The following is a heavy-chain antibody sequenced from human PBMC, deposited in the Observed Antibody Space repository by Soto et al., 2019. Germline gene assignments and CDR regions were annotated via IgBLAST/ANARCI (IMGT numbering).Heavy chain of an antibody. Sequence: QVQLVQSGAEVKKPGASVKVSCKASGYTFTSYEINWVRQATGQGLEWMGWTNPNSGNTVYAQKFRGRVTMTSNTSIIAAYMELSGQRSDDTAIYYCARGGLVYGGVDYWGQGPLITVSS. V-gene: IGHV1-8*01. J-gene: IGHJ4*02. CDR2: TNPNSGNT. CDR1: GYTFTSYE. CDR3: ARGGLVYGGVDY. D-gene: IGHD4-17*01.